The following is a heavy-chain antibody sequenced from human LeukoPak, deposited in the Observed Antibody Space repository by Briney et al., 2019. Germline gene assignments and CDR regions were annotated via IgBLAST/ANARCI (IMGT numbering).Heavy chain of an antibody. CDR1: GGSFSGYY. J-gene: IGHJ4*02. V-gene: IGHV4-34*01. D-gene: IGHD2-2*01. CDR2: INHSGST. CDR3: ARGRSCSSTSCYDY. Sequence: SETLSLTCAVYGGSFSGYYWSWIRQSPGKGLEWIGEINHSGSTNYNPSLKSRVTISVDTSKNQFSLKLSSVTAADTAVYYCARGRSCSSTSCYDYWGQGTLVTVSS.